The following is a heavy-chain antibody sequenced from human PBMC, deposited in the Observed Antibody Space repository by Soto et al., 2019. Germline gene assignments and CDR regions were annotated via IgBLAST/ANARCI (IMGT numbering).Heavy chain of an antibody. CDR3: AKDMWAYYTPDYYYGMDV. CDR1: GFTFDDYT. V-gene: IGHV3-43*01. CDR2: ISWDGGST. D-gene: IGHD1-26*01. Sequence: EVQLVESGGVVVQPGGSLRLSCAASGFTFDDYTMHWVRQAPGKGLEWVSLISWDGGSTYYADSVKGRFTISRDNSKNSLYLQMNSLRTEDNALYYCAKDMWAYYTPDYYYGMDVWGQGTTVTVSS. J-gene: IGHJ6*02.